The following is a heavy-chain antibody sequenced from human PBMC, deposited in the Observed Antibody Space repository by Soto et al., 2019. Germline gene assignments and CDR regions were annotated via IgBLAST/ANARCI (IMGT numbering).Heavy chain of an antibody. CDR3: AKNNGQFGGNYGI. Sequence: EVQLLASGGGLVQPGGSLTLSCAASGFTFSSYAMSWVRQAPGKGLEWVSAISGSGGSTYYADSVKGRFTISRDNSKSTLSLQMHSLRVEDTAVYYCAKNNGQFGGNYGIWGRGTLVTVSS. J-gene: IGHJ4*02. V-gene: IGHV3-23*01. D-gene: IGHD1-26*01. CDR2: ISGSGGST. CDR1: GFTFSSYA.